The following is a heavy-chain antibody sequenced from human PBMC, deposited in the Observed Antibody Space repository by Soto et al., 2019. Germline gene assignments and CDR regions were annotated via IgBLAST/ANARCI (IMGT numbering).Heavy chain of an antibody. D-gene: IGHD5-18*01. CDR1: GGSISSYY. V-gene: IGHV4-59*01. Sequence: PSETLSLTCTVSGGSISSYYWSWIRQPPGKGLEWIGYIYYSGSTNYNPSLKSRVTISVDTSKNQFPLKLSSVTAADTAVYYCARGDGYSYGLNWFDPWGQGTLVTVSS. CDR2: IYYSGST. CDR3: ARGDGYSYGLNWFDP. J-gene: IGHJ5*02.